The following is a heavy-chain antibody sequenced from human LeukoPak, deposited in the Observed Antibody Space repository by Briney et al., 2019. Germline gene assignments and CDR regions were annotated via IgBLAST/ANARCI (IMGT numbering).Heavy chain of an antibody. J-gene: IGHJ4*02. D-gene: IGHD3-22*01. Sequence: SETLSLTCTVSGYSISSGYYWGWIRQPPGKGLEWIGNIYHTGSTYYNPSLKSRVTISVDTSKNQFSLKLSSVTAADTAVCFCASDRSGYYYVDYWGQGTLVTVSS. CDR3: ASDRSGYYYVDY. CDR1: GYSISSGYY. V-gene: IGHV4-38-2*02. CDR2: IYHTGST.